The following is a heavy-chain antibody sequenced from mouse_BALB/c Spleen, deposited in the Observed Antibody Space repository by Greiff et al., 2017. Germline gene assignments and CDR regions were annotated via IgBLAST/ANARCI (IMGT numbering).Heavy chain of an antibody. J-gene: IGHJ3*01. CDR2: ILPGSGST. Sequence: QVQLQQSGAELMKPGASVKISCKATGYTFSSYWIEWVKQRPGHGLEWIGEILPGSGSTNYNEKFKGKATFTADTSSNTAYMQLSSLTSEDSAVYYCARRGYYGSSYDPFAYWGQGTLVTVSA. CDR1: GYTFSSYW. V-gene: IGHV1-9*01. D-gene: IGHD1-1*01. CDR3: ARRGYYGSSYDPFAY.